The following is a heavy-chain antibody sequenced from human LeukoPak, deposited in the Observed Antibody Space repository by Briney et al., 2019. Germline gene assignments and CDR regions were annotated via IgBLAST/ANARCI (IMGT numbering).Heavy chain of an antibody. CDR2: ISYDGSNK. J-gene: IGHJ4*02. Sequence: GGSLRLSCAASGFTFSSYAMHWVRQAPGKGREGVAVISYDGSNKYYADSVKGRFTISRDNSKNTLYLQMNSLRAEDTAVYYCARDLIQLWLRGFIGYWGQGTLVTVSS. V-gene: IGHV3-30*04. D-gene: IGHD5-18*01. CDR3: ARDLIQLWLRGFIGY. CDR1: GFTFSSYA.